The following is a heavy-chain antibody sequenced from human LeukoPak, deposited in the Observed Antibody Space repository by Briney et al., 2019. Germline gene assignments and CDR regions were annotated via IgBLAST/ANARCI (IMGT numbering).Heavy chain of an antibody. D-gene: IGHD2-15*01. J-gene: IGHJ4*02. V-gene: IGHV3-11*01. Sequence: PGGSLRLSCAASGFTFSDYYMSWIRQAPGKGLEWVSYISHNGGTMNYADSVMGRFTISRDDAKNSMYLQMNSLRAEDTAVYYCARDWCSGGNCYGYFDSWGQGTLVTVSS. CDR2: ISHNGGTM. CDR1: GFTFSDYY. CDR3: ARDWCSGGNCYGYFDS.